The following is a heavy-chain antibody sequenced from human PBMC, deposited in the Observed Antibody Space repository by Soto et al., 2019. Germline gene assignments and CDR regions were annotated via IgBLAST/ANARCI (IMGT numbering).Heavy chain of an antibody. CDR1: GGSFSGYS. CDR3: ARGRSGSFYFDY. J-gene: IGHJ4*02. D-gene: IGHD1-26*01. Sequence: KPSETLSLTCAVYGGSFSGYSWSWIRQPPGKGLEWLGEINHGGNTNYNPSLKSRVTTSVDTSMNQFSLKLKFVTTADTAVCYCARGRSGSFYFDYWGQGNLVTVSS. V-gene: IGHV4-34*01. CDR2: INHGGNT.